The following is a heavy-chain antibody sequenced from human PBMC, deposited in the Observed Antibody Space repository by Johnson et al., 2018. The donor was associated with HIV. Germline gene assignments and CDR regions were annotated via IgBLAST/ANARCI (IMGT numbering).Heavy chain of an antibody. J-gene: IGHJ3*02. CDR1: RFTFSRYA. CDR2: ISGSGGST. Sequence: VQLVESGGGVLQPGGSLRLSCSASRFTFSRYAMSWVRQAPGKGLEWVSAISGSGGSTYYADSVKGRFTISRDNSKNTLYLQMNSLRAEDTAVYYCAKHIVLVVYAIGAVFDIWGQGTMVTVSS. V-gene: IGHV3-23*04. CDR3: AKHIVLVVYAIGAVFDI. D-gene: IGHD2-8*02.